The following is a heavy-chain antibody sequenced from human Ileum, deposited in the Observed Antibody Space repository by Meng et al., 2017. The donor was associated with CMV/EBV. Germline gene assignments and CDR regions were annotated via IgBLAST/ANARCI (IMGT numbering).Heavy chain of an antibody. Sequence: EAQLLDSGVDLVRPGGSLRLSCAASGFTFGDAAMSWVRQAPGKGLEWISAVSGTGDTTFYADSVKGRFAISRDNSKNTVYLQMNSLRADDTAVYYCVGLLTGYYSHWWGQGTLVTVSS. D-gene: IGHD3-9*01. J-gene: IGHJ4*02. CDR2: VSGTGDTT. CDR1: GFTFGDAA. V-gene: IGHV3-23*01. CDR3: VGLLTGYYSHW.